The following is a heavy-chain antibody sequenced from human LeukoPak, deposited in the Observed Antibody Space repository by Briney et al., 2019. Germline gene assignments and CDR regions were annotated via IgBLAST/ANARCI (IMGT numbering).Heavy chain of an antibody. V-gene: IGHV4-39*07. J-gene: IGHJ5*02. D-gene: IGHD3-22*01. CDR2: IYYSGST. CDR3: ARTMTPILRFDP. Sequence: SETLSLTCTVSGGSISSSSYYWGWIRQPPGKGLEWIGSIYYSGSTYYNPSLKSRVTIPVDTSKNQFSLKLSSVTAADTAVYYCARTMTPILRFDPWGQGTLVTVSS. CDR1: GGSISSSSYY.